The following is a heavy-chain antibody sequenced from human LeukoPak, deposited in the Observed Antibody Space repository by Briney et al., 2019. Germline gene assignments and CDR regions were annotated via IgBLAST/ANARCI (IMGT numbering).Heavy chain of an antibody. Sequence: GGSPRLSCAASGFTFSSYWMHWVRHAPGKGLGWVSRMNSDGSSTSYADSVKGRFTISRDNAKNTLYLQMNSLRAEDTAVYYCARGGYWFDPWGQGTLVTVSS. CDR3: ARGGYWFDP. CDR2: MNSDGSST. CDR1: GFTFSSYW. D-gene: IGHD2-15*01. J-gene: IGHJ5*02. V-gene: IGHV3-74*01.